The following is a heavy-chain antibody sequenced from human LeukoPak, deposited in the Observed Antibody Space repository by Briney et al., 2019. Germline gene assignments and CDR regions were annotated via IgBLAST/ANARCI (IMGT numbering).Heavy chain of an antibody. J-gene: IGHJ4*02. CDR2: INAGNGNT. Sequence: ASVKVSCKASGYTFTSYAMHWVRQAPGQRLEWMGWINAGNGNTKYSQKFQGRVTITRDTSASTAYMELSSLRSEDTAVYYCARADTAMDQQREFDYWGQGTLVTVSS. V-gene: IGHV1-3*01. CDR1: GYTFTSYA. D-gene: IGHD5-18*01. CDR3: ARADTAMDQQREFDY.